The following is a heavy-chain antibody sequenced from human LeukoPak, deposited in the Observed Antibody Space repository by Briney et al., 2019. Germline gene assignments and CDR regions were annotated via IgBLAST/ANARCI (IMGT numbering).Heavy chain of an antibody. J-gene: IGHJ6*02. CDR3: ARGHSSSWYKGQGYYYYGMDV. CDR1: GGSFSGYY. V-gene: IGHV4-34*01. CDR2: INHSGST. Sequence: SETLSLTCAVYGGSFSGYYWSWLRQPPGKGLEWIGEINHSGSTNYNPSLKSRVTISVDTSKNQFSLKLSSVTAADTAVYYCARGHSSSWYKGQGYYYYGMDVWGQGTTVTVSS. D-gene: IGHD6-13*01.